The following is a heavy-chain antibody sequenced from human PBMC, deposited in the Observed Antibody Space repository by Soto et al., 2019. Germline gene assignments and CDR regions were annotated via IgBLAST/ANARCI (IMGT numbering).Heavy chain of an antibody. D-gene: IGHD2-15*01. CDR3: VVVAARPGV. J-gene: IGHJ6*02. V-gene: IGHV1-46*01. Sequence: ASVKVSCKASGYTFTSYYMHWVRQAPGQGLEWMGIINPSGGSTSYAQKFQGRVTMTTDTSTSTAYMELRSLRSDDTAVYYCVVVAARPGVWGQGTTVTVSS. CDR1: GYTFTSYY. CDR2: INPSGGST.